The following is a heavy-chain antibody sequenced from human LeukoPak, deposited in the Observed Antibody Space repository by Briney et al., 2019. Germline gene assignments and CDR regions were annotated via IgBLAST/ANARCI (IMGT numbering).Heavy chain of an antibody. CDR1: GGSISSSSYY. J-gene: IGHJ5*02. CDR2: IYYSGST. D-gene: IGHD3-10*01. V-gene: IGHV4-39*07. CDR3: ARLHYYGSHLYLNWFDP. Sequence: SETLSLTCTVSGGSISSSSYYWGWIRQPPGKGLEWIGSIYYSGSTYYNPSLRSRVTISVDTSKNQFSLKLSSVTAADTAVYYCARLHYYGSHLYLNWFDPWGQGTLVTVSS.